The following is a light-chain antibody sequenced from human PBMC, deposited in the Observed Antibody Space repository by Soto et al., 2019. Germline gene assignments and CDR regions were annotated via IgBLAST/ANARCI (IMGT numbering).Light chain of an antibody. CDR3: QQSYSTPYT. J-gene: IGKJ2*01. Sequence: DIQMTQSPSSLSASVGDRVTITCRASQSISSYLNWYQQKPGKAPKLLIYAASSLQSGVPSRLSGSGSGTDFTLTISSLQPEDFATYYCQQSYSTPYTFGQATTLEIK. V-gene: IGKV1-39*01. CDR1: QSISSY. CDR2: AAS.